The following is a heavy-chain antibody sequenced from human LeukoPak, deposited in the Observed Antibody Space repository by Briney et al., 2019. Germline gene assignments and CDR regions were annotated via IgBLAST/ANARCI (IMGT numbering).Heavy chain of an antibody. CDR3: ALSGETPAPTDY. Sequence: SETLSPTCAVYGGSFSGYYWSWIRQPPGKGLEWIGEINHSGSTNYNPSLKGRVTISVDTSKNQFSLKLSSVTAADTAVYYCALSGETPAPTDYWGQGTLVTVSS. J-gene: IGHJ4*02. CDR1: GGSFSGYY. V-gene: IGHV4-34*01. CDR2: INHSGST. D-gene: IGHD3-16*01.